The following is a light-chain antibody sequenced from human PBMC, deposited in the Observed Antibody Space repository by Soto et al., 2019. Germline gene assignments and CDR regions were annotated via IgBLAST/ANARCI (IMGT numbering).Light chain of an antibody. J-gene: IGKJ5*01. CDR2: AAS. Sequence: EIVMTQSPATLYVSPGERATLSCRASQSIKNNLGWYQQKPGQAPRLLIYAASTRATGIAARFSGSGSGTEFTLTFTSLQSEDSAVYYCHQYNNWPPFTFGQGKRLEI. CDR1: QSIKNN. V-gene: IGKV3-15*01. CDR3: HQYNNWPPFT.